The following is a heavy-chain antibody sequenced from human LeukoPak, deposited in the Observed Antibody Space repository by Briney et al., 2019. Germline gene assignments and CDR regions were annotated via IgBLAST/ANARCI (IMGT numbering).Heavy chain of an antibody. J-gene: IGHJ5*02. CDR1: GGSISSGDYY. V-gene: IGHV4-30-4*01. CDR2: IYYSGST. D-gene: IGHD3-10*01. Sequence: SETLSLTCTVSGGSISSGDYYWSWIRQPPGKGLEWIGYIYYSGSTYYNPSLKSRVTISVDTSKNQFSLKLSSVTAADTAVYYCAGMGYYGSRNWFDPWGQGTLVTVSS. CDR3: AGMGYYGSRNWFDP.